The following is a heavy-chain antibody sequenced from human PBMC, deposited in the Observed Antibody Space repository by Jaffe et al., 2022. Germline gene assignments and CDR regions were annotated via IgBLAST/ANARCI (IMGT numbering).Heavy chain of an antibody. D-gene: IGHD3-10*01. V-gene: IGHV3-7*01. CDR2: IKQDGSEK. J-gene: IGHJ4*02. Sequence: EVQLVESGGGLVQPGGSLRLSCAASGFTFSSYWMSWVRQAPGKGLEWVANIKQDGSEKYYVDSVKGRFTISRDNAKNSLYLQMNSLRAEDTAVYYCARWDGVGTMVQGAPSYFDYWGQGTLVTVSS. CDR1: GFTFSSYW. CDR3: ARWDGVGTMVQGAPSYFDY.